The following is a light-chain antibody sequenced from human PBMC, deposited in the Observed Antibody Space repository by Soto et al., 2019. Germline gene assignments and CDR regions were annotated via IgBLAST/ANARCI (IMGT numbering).Light chain of an antibody. CDR3: QHYSSYPET. CDR1: QSISSW. J-gene: IGKJ1*01. V-gene: IGKV1-5*03. Sequence: DIEMTQSPSTLSASVGDRVTNTCRASQSISSWLAWYQQKPGKAPNLLIYEASRLESAVPSRFSDSASGTEFTLTVNSPQPDDFAAYYCQHYSSYPETFGQGTKVEIK. CDR2: EAS.